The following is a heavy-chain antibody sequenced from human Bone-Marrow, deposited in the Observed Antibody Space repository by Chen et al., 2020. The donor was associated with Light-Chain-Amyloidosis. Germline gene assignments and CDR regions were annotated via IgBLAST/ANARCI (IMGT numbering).Heavy chain of an antibody. CDR2: IYPDDSDA. CDR3: ARRRDGYNFDY. Sequence: EVQLEQSGPEVKKLGESLKISCKGSGYTFPNYWTGRVRQMPGKGLEWMGVIYPDDSDARYSPSFEGQVTISADKSITTAYLQWRSLKASDTAMYYCARRRDGYNFDYWGQGTLVTVSS. CDR1: GYTFPNYW. D-gene: IGHD5-12*01. V-gene: IGHV5-51*01. J-gene: IGHJ4*02.